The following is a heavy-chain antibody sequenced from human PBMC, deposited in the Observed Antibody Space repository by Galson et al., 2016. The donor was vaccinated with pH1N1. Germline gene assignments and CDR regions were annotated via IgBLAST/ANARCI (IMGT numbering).Heavy chain of an antibody. V-gene: IGHV1-69*13. D-gene: IGHD3-22*01. Sequence: SVKVSCKASGGTFGSYGINWVRQAPGQGLEWMGGIIPIFDTAKYAQNFQGRVTITADESTTTAYMELSSLKSEDTAVYYCAREDYYDTDLSDWYFDLWGRGTLLTVSS. J-gene: IGHJ2*01. CDR3: AREDYYDTDLSDWYFDL. CDR1: GGTFGSYG. CDR2: IIPIFDTA.